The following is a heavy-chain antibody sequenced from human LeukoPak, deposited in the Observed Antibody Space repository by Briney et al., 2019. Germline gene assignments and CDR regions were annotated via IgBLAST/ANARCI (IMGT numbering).Heavy chain of an antibody. CDR2: IIPIFGTA. CDR1: GGTFSSYA. J-gene: IGHJ6*03. V-gene: IGHV1-69*05. Sequence: EASVTVSFKASGGTFSSYAISWVRQAPGQVLEWVGGIIPIFGTANYAQKFQGRVTITTDESTSTAYMELSSPRSEDTAVYYCARQDFGSPHYYYYMDVWGKGTTVTVSS. D-gene: IGHD3-3*01. CDR3: ARQDFGSPHYYYYMDV.